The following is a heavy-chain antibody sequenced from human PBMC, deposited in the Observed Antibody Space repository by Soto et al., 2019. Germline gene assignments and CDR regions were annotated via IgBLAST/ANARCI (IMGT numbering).Heavy chain of an antibody. J-gene: IGHJ4*02. CDR3: ARLVYINYVGYYFDY. Sequence: QLQLQESGPGLVKHSETLSLTCTVSGGSISNSDYYWGWIRQPPGKELEWIGTIYYSGTTYFNPSLKSRVTISVDTSKNQFSLKLSSVTAADTAVYYCARLVYINYVGYYFDYWGQGTLVTVSS. CDR2: IYYSGTT. CDR1: GGSISNSDYY. V-gene: IGHV4-39*01. D-gene: IGHD4-4*01.